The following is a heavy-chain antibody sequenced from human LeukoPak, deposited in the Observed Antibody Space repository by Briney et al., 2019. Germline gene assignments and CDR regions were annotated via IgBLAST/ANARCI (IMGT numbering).Heavy chain of an antibody. CDR2: ISNDSVDK. CDR1: GFMFSDYY. J-gene: IGHJ3*02. V-gene: IGHV3-11*04. CDR3: ARRDWVSGAVRAFDI. Sequence: GGSLRLSCVGSGFMFSDYYMSWIRQAPGKGLEWVSYISNDSVDKYYVDSVWGRFTISRDNAKKSMYLQMSGLRVEDTAAYYCARRDWVSGAVRAFDIWGQGTMVTVSS. D-gene: IGHD3-3*01.